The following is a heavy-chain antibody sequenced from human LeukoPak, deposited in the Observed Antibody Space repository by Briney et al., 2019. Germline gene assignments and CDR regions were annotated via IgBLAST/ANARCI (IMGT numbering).Heavy chain of an antibody. J-gene: IGHJ6*03. V-gene: IGHV1-18*01. CDR3: ARDLGYYMDV. CDR1: GYTFTSYD. Sequence: ASVKVSCKASGYTFTSYDINRVRQAPGQGLEWMGWISAYNGNTNYAQKLQGRVTMTTDTSTSTAYMELRSLRSDDTAVYYCARDLGYYMDVWGKGTTVTVSS. CDR2: ISAYNGNT.